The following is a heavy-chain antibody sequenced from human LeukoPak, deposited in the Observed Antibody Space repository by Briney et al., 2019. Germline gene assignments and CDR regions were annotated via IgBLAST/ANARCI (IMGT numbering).Heavy chain of an antibody. CDR2: IYPGDSDT. V-gene: IGHV5-51*01. CDR1: GYSFTSYW. J-gene: IGHJ4*02. CDR3: ARFHRFGELFSDY. D-gene: IGHD3-10*01. Sequence: GESLKISFKGSGYSFTSYWIAWVRQIRGKGLGWMGIIYPGDSDTRYSPSFQGQVTISADKSISTAYLQWSSLKASDTAMYYCARFHRFGELFSDYWGQGTLVTVSS.